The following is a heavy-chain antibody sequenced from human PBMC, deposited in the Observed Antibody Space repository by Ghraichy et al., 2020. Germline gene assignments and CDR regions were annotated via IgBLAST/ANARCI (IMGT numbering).Heavy chain of an antibody. CDR2: IYHSGST. Sequence: SETLSLTCAVSGGSISSSNWWSWVRQPPGKGLEWIGEIYHSGSTNYNPSLKSRVTISVDKSKNQFSLKLSSVTAADTAVYYCARDSPRRSGYYYGMDVWGQGTTVTVSS. J-gene: IGHJ6*02. CDR3: ARDSPRRSGYYYGMDV. CDR1: GGSISSSNW. V-gene: IGHV4-4*02. D-gene: IGHD3-10*01.